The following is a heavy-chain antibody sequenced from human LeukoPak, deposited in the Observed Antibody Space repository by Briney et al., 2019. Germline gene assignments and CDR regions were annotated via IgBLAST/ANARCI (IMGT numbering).Heavy chain of an antibody. CDR1: GFTFSSFA. J-gene: IGHJ5*02. Sequence: GGSLRLSCAASGFTFSSFAMSWVRQTPGKGLEWVSAISGSGGSTYYADSVKGRFTISRDNSKNTLYLQMNSLRAEDTAVYYCAKDLDVDTAMAWGQGTLVTVSS. CDR3: AKDLDVDTAMA. D-gene: IGHD5-18*01. CDR2: ISGSGGST. V-gene: IGHV3-23*01.